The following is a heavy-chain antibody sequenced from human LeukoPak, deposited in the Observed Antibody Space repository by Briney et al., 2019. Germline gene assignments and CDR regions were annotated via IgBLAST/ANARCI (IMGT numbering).Heavy chain of an antibody. V-gene: IGHV1-46*01. CDR2: INPSAGST. CDR3: AREINAFDI. CDR1: GYTFSSYF. Sequence: ASVKVSCKASGYTFSSYFMHWVRQAPGQGLEWMGIINPSAGSTSCAQKFQGRVTMTRDTSTSTLYMELSSLRSEDTAVYYCAREINAFDIWGQGTMVTVSS. J-gene: IGHJ3*02.